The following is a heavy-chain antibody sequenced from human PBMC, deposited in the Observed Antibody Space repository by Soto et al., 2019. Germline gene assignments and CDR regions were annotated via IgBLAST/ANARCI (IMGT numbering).Heavy chain of an antibody. CDR3: ARRSGQYSSGWYGSWFDP. Sequence: GESLKISCKGSGYSFTSYWIGWVRQMPGKGLEWMGIIYPGDSDTRYSPSFQGQVTISADKSISTAYLQWSSLKASDTAMYYCARRSGQYSSGWYGSWFDPWGQGTLVTVSS. CDR2: IYPGDSDT. CDR1: GYSFTSYW. J-gene: IGHJ5*02. D-gene: IGHD6-19*01. V-gene: IGHV5-51*01.